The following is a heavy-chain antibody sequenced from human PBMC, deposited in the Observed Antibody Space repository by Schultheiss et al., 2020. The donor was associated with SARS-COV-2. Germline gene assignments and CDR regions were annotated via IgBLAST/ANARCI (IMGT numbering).Heavy chain of an antibody. V-gene: IGHV4-59*12. D-gene: IGHD5-18*01. CDR2: IYYSGST. J-gene: IGHJ4*02. CDR3: ARGRWGYSYGYWY. Sequence: SETLSLTCTVSGGSISSYYWSWIRQPLGKGLEWIGYIYYSGSTNYNPSLKSRVTISVDTSKNQFSLKLSSVTAADTAVYYCARGRWGYSYGYWYWGQGTLVTVSS. CDR1: GGSISSYY.